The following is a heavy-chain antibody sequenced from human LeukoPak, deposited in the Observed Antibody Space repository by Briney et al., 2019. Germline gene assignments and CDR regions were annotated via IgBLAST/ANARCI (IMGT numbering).Heavy chain of an antibody. Sequence: PSETLSLTCTVSGGSISSYYWSWIRPPPGKGLEWIGYIYYSGSTNYNPSLKSRVTISVDTSKNQFSLKLSSVTAADTAVYYCARHTCSSTSCANDAFDIWGQGTMVTVSS. D-gene: IGHD2-2*01. CDR2: IYYSGST. CDR3: ARHTCSSTSCANDAFDI. J-gene: IGHJ3*02. V-gene: IGHV4-59*08. CDR1: GGSISSYY.